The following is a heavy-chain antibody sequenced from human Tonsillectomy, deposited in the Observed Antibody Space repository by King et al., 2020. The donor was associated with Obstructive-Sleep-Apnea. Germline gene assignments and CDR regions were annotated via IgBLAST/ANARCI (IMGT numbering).Heavy chain of an antibody. J-gene: IGHJ4*02. V-gene: IGHV3-30*04. D-gene: IGHD3-10*01. CDR3: ARIRGPPSGFVDY. CDR2: ISKKESNK. Sequence: VQLVESGGGVVQPGRSLKLSCAVFGFTSSSYAMHGVRKTPGKGLEWLEVISKKESNKYYPDSVKGRFTISRDNSENTLYLQMNSLRPEDTAVYYCARIRGPPSGFVDYWGQGTLVTVSS. CDR1: GFTSSSYA.